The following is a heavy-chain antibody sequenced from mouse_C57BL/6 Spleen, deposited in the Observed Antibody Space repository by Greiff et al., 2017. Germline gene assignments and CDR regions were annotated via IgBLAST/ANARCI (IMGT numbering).Heavy chain of an antibody. CDR2: IDPEDGDT. D-gene: IGHD1-1*01. CDR1: GFNIKDYY. V-gene: IGHV14-1*01. Sequence: VQLQQSGAELVRPGASVKLSCTASGFNIKDYYMHWVKQRPEQGLEWIGRIDPEDGDTEYAPKFQGKATMTADTSSNTAYLQLSSLTSEDTAVYYCTVDYYGNSYHYFAMDYWGQGTSVTVSS. J-gene: IGHJ4*01. CDR3: TVDYYGNSYHYFAMDY.